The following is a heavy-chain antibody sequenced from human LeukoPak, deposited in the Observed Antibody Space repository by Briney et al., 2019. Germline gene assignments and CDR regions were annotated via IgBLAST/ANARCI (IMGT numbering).Heavy chain of an antibody. CDR1: GFTFSSYG. Sequence: SGRSLRLSCAASGFTFSSYGMHWVRQAPGKGLEWVAVIWYDGSNKYYADSVKGRLTISRDNSKNTLYLQMNSLRAEDTAVYYCASDGTEDAFDIWGQGTMVTVSS. V-gene: IGHV3-33*01. CDR2: IWYDGSNK. D-gene: IGHD1-14*01. J-gene: IGHJ3*02. CDR3: ASDGTEDAFDI.